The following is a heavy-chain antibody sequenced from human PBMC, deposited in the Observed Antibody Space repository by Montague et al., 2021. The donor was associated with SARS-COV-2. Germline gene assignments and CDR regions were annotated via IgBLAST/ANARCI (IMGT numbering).Heavy chain of an antibody. D-gene: IGHD5-24*01. V-gene: IGHV4-38-2*02. CDR2: IYHSGTT. CDR3: ARDRTFRDGYLGAFEI. CDR1: GYSISSGYY. J-gene: IGHJ3*02. Sequence: SETLSLTCTVSGYSISSGYYWGWIRKFPGKGLEWIGSIYHSGTTYYNPSLKSRVTISVDTSKNQFSLKMYSVTAAGTAQFYCARDRTFRDGYLGAFEIWGQGTMVTVSS.